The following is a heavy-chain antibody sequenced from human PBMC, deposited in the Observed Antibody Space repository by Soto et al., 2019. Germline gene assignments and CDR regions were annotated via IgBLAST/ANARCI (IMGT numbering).Heavy chain of an antibody. CDR1: GYTLTELS. J-gene: IGHJ5*02. CDR2: FDPEDGET. Sequence: ASVKVSCKVSGYTLTELSMHWVRQAPGKGLEWMGGFDPEDGETIYAQKFQGRVTMTEDTSTDTAYMELSSLRSEDTAVYYCATKFTGYYVFDPWGQGTQVTVSS. CDR3: ATKFTGYYVFDP. D-gene: IGHD3-3*01. V-gene: IGHV1-24*01.